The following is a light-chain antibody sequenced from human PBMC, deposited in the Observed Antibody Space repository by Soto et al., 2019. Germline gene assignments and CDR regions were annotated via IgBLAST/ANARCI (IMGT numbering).Light chain of an antibody. CDR3: QQYHTSSIT. V-gene: IGKV1-5*01. CDR1: QTISSW. J-gene: IGKJ5*01. Sequence: IQMTQSPSTLSASVGGRVTITCRASQTISSWLAWYQQKPGKAPTLLIYDASTLERGVPSRFSGTGSGTEFTLSIDSLQPDDFATYYCQQYHTSSITFGQGTRLEIK. CDR2: DAS.